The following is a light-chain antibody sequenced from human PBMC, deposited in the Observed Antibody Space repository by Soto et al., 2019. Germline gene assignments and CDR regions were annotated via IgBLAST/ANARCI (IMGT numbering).Light chain of an antibody. Sequence: EIVMTQSPATLSVSPGERATLSCRASQSVSSNLAWYQQKPGQAPRLLIYGASTRATGIPARFSGSGSGTEFTLTISSLQSEDFAVYYCQQYGTSPRLFTFGPGTKVDIK. CDR2: GAS. CDR3: QQYGTSPRLFT. J-gene: IGKJ3*01. CDR1: QSVSSN. V-gene: IGKV3-15*01.